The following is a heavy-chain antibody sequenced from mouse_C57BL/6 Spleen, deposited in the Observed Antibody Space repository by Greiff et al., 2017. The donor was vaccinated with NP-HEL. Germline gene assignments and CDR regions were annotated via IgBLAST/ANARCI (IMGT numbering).Heavy chain of an antibody. CDR1: GYTFTSYW. J-gene: IGHJ4*01. CDR2: IYPGNSDT. Sequence: EVQLQQSGTVLARPGASVKMSCKTSGYTFTSYWMHWVKQRPGQGLEWIGAIYPGNSDTSYNQKFKGKAKLTAVTSASTAYMELSSLTNEDSAVYYCTSKKLRGYAMDYWGQGTSVTVSS. CDR3: TSKKLRGYAMDY. D-gene: IGHD1-1*01. V-gene: IGHV1-5*01.